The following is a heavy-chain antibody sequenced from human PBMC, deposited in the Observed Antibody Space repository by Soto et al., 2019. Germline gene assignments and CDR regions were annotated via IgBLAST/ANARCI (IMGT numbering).Heavy chain of an antibody. V-gene: IGHV4-28*01. CDR2: IHSGGSS. CDR3: ARKPRLAAAAFDY. Sequence: SETLSLTCTVSDYSINSDSNLWGWIRQPPGKGLEWIGYIHSGGSSYYNPSLKSRVIMSVDTAKNQFSLKLTSVTAVDTAVYYCARKPRLAAAAFDYWGQGVLVT. D-gene: IGHD6-13*01. J-gene: IGHJ4*02. CDR1: DYSINSDSNL.